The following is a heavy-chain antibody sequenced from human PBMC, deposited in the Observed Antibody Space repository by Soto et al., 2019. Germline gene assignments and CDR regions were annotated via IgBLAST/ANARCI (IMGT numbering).Heavy chain of an antibody. Sequence: QVQLVESGGGVVQPGRSLRLSCEGSGFIFSNNGMHWVRQAPGKGLEWVAIMSYDGSAKFLADSVKGRFTISRDNSKSTLFLHMSSLRAEDTAMYYCAIVRVADSPLDHWDQGTLVTVSS. D-gene: IGHD3-10*02. J-gene: IGHJ4*02. CDR2: MSYDGSAK. CDR1: GFIFSNNG. V-gene: IGHV3-30*03. CDR3: AIVRVADSPLDH.